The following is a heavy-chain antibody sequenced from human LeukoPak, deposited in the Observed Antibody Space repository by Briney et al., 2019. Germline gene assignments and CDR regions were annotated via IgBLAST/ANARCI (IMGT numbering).Heavy chain of an antibody. CDR1: GGSFSSYY. CDR3: ARFPAITAICSSTSCYGGFPSSYYYGMDV. J-gene: IGHJ6*04. D-gene: IGHD2-2*01. V-gene: IGHV4-34*01. CDR2: INHSGST. Sequence: SETLSLTCAVYGGSFSSYYWSWIRQPPGKGLEWIGEINHSGSTNYNPSLKSRVTISVDTSKNQISLKLSSVTAADTAVYYCARFPAITAICSSTSCYGGFPSSYYYGMDVWGKGTTVTVSS.